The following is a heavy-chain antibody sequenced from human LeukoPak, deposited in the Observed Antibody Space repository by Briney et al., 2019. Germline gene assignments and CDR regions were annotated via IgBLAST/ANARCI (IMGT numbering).Heavy chain of an antibody. D-gene: IGHD3-3*01. CDR2: ISGSGGST. CDR3: AKTPVRRFPLYFDY. Sequence: GGSLRLSCAASGFTFGSYAMSWVRQAPGKGLEWVSGISGSGGSTDYADSLKGRFTISRDNSKNTLYLQMNSLRAEDTAVYYCAKTPVRRFPLYFDYWGQGTLVTVSS. CDR1: GFTFGSYA. J-gene: IGHJ4*02. V-gene: IGHV3-23*01.